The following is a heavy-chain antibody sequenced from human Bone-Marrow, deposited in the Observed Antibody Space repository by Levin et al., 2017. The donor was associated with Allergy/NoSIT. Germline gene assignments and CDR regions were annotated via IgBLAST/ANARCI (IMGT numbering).Heavy chain of an antibody. V-gene: IGHV3-23*01. CDR2: ISGSGAIK. CDR1: GFTFSSNA. Sequence: GESLKISCAASGFTFSSNAMAWVRQAPGKGLECVSSISGSGAIKFSADSVRGRFTISRDNSKNTMYLQMNSLRAEDTAVYYCAKERGYSYGYGFDYWGQGTLVTVSS. D-gene: IGHD5-18*01. J-gene: IGHJ4*02. CDR3: AKERGYSYGYGFDY.